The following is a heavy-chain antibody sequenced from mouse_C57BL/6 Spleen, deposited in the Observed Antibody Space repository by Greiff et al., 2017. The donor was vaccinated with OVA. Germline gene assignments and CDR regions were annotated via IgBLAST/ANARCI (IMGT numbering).Heavy chain of an antibody. Sequence: EVQLQQSGPELVKPGASVKISCKASGYSFTGYYMNWVKQSPEKSLEWIGEINPSTGGTTSNQKFKAKATLTVDKSSSTAYMQLKSLTSEDSAVYYCARRHYDYDEGFAYWGQGTLVTVSA. D-gene: IGHD2-4*01. V-gene: IGHV1-42*01. CDR3: ARRHYDYDEGFAY. CDR1: GYSFTGYY. J-gene: IGHJ3*01. CDR2: INPSTGGT.